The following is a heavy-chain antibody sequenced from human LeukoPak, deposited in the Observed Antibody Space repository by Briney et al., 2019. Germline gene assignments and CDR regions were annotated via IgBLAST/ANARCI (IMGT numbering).Heavy chain of an antibody. CDR3: ACRDLTSTWSYP. J-gene: IGHJ5*02. CDR2: IYPGDSRT. V-gene: IGHV5-51*01. D-gene: IGHD2-2*01. Sequence: GESLKISCKGTGYSFRSYWLGWVRQMPGKGMEWMGVIYPGDSRTRYNPSLQGQVTISVDKSINTAYLEWVSLKASDTAMYYCACRDLTSTWSYPWGQGTLVTVSS. CDR1: GYSFRSYW.